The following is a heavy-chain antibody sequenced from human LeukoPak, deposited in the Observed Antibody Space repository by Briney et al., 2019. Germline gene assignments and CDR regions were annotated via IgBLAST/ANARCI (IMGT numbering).Heavy chain of an antibody. J-gene: IGHJ4*02. CDR2: INHSGRT. CDR3: ARGRDLLDY. Sequence: PSETLSLTCTVSGYSISSGYYWGWIRQPPGKGLEWIAIINHSGRTYHNPSLKSRVTISVDTSKNQFSLKVSSVTAADTAVYYCARGRDLLDYWGQGTLVTVFS. V-gene: IGHV4-38-2*02. CDR1: GYSISSGYY.